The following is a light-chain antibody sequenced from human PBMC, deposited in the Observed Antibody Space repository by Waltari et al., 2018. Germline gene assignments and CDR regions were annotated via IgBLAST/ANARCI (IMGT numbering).Light chain of an antibody. CDR1: QDIRSF. V-gene: IGKV1-33*01. Sequence: DTQMTQSPASLSASVGDTVTLTCQASQDIRSFLVWYQQKPGKAPELLISDASILEPGVPSRFRGSGSGSHFTLTISGLQPEDIATYYCQQFNNAWAFGPGSKV. CDR3: QQFNNAWA. CDR2: DAS. J-gene: IGKJ1*01.